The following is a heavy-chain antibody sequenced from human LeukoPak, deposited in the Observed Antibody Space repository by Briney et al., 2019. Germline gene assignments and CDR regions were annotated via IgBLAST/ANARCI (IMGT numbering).Heavy chain of an antibody. J-gene: IGHJ5*02. CDR2: INIGNGDR. CDR1: GYTFTSYA. Sequence: ASVKVSCRASGYTFTSYAMHWVRQAPGQGLEWMGWINIGNGDRKYSQKFQDRVTITSDTSASTVYMELRSLRSDDTAVYYCARDFPGSGFLEWYGWFDPWGQGTLVTVSS. V-gene: IGHV1-3*04. CDR3: ARDFPGSGFLEWYGWFDP. D-gene: IGHD3-3*01.